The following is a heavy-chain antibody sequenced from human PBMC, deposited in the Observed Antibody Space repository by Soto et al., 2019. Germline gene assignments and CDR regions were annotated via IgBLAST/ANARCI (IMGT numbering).Heavy chain of an antibody. D-gene: IGHD6-13*01. Sequence: GGSLRLSCAASGFTFDDYAMHWVRQAPGKGLEWVSGISWNSGSIGYADSVKGRFTISRDNAKNSLYLQRNSLRAEDTALYYCAKDSEQQGSWSYGMDVWGQGTTVTVSS. CDR1: GFTFDDYA. CDR2: ISWNSGSI. J-gene: IGHJ6*02. V-gene: IGHV3-9*01. CDR3: AKDSEQQGSWSYGMDV.